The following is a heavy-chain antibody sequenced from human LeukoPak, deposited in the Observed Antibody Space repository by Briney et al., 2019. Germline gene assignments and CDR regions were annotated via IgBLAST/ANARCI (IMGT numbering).Heavy chain of an antibody. CDR1: GYTFTSYG. D-gene: IGHD3-10*01. V-gene: IGHV1-18*01. J-gene: IGHJ5*02. CDR2: ISAYNGNT. Sequence: ASVKVSCKASGYTFTSYGISWVRQAPGQGLEWMGWISAYNGNTNYAQKLQGRVTMTTDTSTSTAYMELRSLRSDDTAVYYCARELGYYGSGSYYNPYNWFDPWGQGTLVTVSS. CDR3: ARELGYYGSGSYYNPYNWFDP.